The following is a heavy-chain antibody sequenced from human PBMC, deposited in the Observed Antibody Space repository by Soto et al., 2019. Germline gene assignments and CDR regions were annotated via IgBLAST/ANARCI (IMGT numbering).Heavy chain of an antibody. CDR1: GFTFSSYS. CDR2: ISSSSSYI. D-gene: IGHD2-2*01. CDR3: ARSQHCSSTSCYRHKNYYYYKDV. J-gene: IGHJ6*03. V-gene: IGHV3-21*01. Sequence: EVQLVESGGGLVKPGGSLRLSCAASGFTFSSYSMNWVRQAPGKGLEWVSSISSSSSYIYYTDSGKGRFPISRDNAKNARYLQMNSRRAEYTAVYYCARSQHCSSTSCYRHKNYYYYKDVWGRGTTVTDSS.